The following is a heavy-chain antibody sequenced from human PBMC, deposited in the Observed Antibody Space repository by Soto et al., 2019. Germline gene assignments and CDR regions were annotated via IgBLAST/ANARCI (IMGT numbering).Heavy chain of an antibody. J-gene: IGHJ6*02. V-gene: IGHV1-18*04. Sequence: ASVKVSCKASGYTFTSYGISWVRQAPGQGLEWMGWISAYNGNTNYAQKLQGRVTVTTDTSTSTAYMELRSLRSDDTAVYYCARAGGKWEPPGYYYYYGMDVWGQGTTVTVSS. CDR2: ISAYNGNT. CDR3: ARAGGKWEPPGYYYYYGMDV. D-gene: IGHD1-26*01. CDR1: GYTFTSYG.